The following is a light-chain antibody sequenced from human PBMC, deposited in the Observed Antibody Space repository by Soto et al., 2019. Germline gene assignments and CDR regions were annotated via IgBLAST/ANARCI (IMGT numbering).Light chain of an antibody. CDR2: KAS. CDR1: QSISSW. Sequence: DIQMTQSPSTLSASVGDRVTITCRASQSISSWLAWYQQKPGKAPKLLIYKASNLQGGVTSRFSGRGSGTEFTLTISSLQPDDFATYYCQQYNDLWTFGQGTKVEIK. V-gene: IGKV1-5*03. CDR3: QQYNDLWT. J-gene: IGKJ1*01.